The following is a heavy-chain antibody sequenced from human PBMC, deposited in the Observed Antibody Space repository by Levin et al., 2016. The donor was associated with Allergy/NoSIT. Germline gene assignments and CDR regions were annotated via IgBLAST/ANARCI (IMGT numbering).Heavy chain of an antibody. D-gene: IGHD6-19*01. CDR3: ARDQVAVAPYFDY. J-gene: IGHJ4*02. V-gene: IGHV4-59*01. Sequence: SETLSLTCTVSGGSISSYYWSWIRQPPGKGLEWIGYIYYSGSTNYNPSLKSRVTISVDTSKNQFSLKLSSVTAADTAVYYCARDQVAVAPYFDYWGQGTLGTVSS. CDR2: IYYSGST. CDR1: GGSISSYY.